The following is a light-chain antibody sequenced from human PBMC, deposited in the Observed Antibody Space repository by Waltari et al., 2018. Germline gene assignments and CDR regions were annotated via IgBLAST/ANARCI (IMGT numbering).Light chain of an antibody. CDR3: QQSYTTLWT. CDR1: HRIHSY. V-gene: IGKV1-39*01. J-gene: IGKJ1*01. CDR2: STS. Sequence: DIQMTQSPSSLSASVGDRVTITCRASHRIHSYLHWYQPKPGKAPKLLIYSTSSLQSGVPSRFSGSGSGTDFTLTISSLQPEDFATYYCQQSYTTLWTFGQGTKVETK.